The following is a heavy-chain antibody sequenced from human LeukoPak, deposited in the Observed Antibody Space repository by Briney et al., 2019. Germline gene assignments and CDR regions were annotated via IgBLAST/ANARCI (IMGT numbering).Heavy chain of an antibody. CDR1: GGSISSYY. J-gene: IGHJ4*02. D-gene: IGHD2-15*01. Sequence: PSETLSLTCTVSGGSISSYYWSWIRQPPGKGLEWIGYIYCSGSTNYNPSLKSRVTISVDTSKNQFSLKLSSVTAADTAVYYCARLGREGVDYWGQGTLVTVSS. CDR3: ARLGREGVDY. V-gene: IGHV4-59*08. CDR2: IYCSGST.